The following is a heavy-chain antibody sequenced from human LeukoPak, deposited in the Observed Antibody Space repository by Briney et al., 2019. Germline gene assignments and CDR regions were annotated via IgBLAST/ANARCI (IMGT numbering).Heavy chain of an antibody. CDR2: INHSGYT. D-gene: IGHD3-10*01. Sequence: SETLSLTCAVSGVSFDDYYWAWVRQTPGKGLEWIGEINHSGYTNDSPSLKSRVTISVDTSKNQFSLKLSSVTAADTAVYYCASPYYGSGSYIVDPWGQGTLVTVSS. CDR3: ASPYYGSGSYIVDP. J-gene: IGHJ5*02. CDR1: GVSFDDYY. V-gene: IGHV4-34*01.